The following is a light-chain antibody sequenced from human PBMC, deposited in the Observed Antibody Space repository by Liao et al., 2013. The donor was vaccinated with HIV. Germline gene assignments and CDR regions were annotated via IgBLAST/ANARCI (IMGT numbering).Light chain of an antibody. J-gene: IGLJ2*01. V-gene: IGLV3-21*01. CDR3: QTWHISTLI. CDR1: SIGSKS. CDR2: QDY. Sequence: SYELTQPPSVSVAPGQTATITCGGHSIGSKSVHWYQQKPGQSPVLVIYQDYKRPAGIPERFSGSNSGNTATLTISGTQPLDEADYYCQTWHISTLILGGGTKLTVL.